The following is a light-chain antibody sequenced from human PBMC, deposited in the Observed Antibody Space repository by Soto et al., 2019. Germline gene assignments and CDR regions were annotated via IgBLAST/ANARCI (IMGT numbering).Light chain of an antibody. CDR2: EVT. CDR3: SSYTSTSTV. J-gene: IGLJ1*01. CDR1: SSDGDDYKD. V-gene: IGLV2-14*01. Sequence: QSALTQPASVSGSPGQSITISCTGISSDGDDYKDVSWYQQHPGKAPKLMIYEVTYRPSGVSNRFSGSKSGNTASLTISGLQAEDEADYYCSSYTSTSTVFGTGTKLTRP.